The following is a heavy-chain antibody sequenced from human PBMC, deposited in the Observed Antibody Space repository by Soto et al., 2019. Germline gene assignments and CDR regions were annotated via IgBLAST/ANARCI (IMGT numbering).Heavy chain of an antibody. J-gene: IGHJ5*02. CDR2: IIPIFGTA. V-gene: IGHV1-69*13. D-gene: IGHD3-22*01. CDR1: GYDFTSYA. CDR3: ARERHSYDSSGYYPS. Sequence: SVKVSWKAAGYDFTSYASSWGRQAPGQGLEWMGGIIPIFGTANYAQKFQGRVTITADESTSTAYMELSSLRSEDTAVYYCARERHSYDSSGYYPSWGQGTLVTVSS.